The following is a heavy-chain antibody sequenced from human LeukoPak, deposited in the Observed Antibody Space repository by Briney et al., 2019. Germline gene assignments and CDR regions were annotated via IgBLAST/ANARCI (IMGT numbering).Heavy chain of an antibody. V-gene: IGHV1-2*02. CDR2: IXPNDGDT. J-gene: IGHJ4*02. D-gene: IGHD2-2*01. CDR1: XXTDXX. Sequence: XXTDXXXHWVXQAPGQXFEWMGWIXPNDGDTNYAQKFQGRVTMTRDTSISTAHMEVSRLRSDDTAVYYCARANFLYCSSTTCLFDYWGQGTLVTVSS. CDR3: ARANFLYCSSTTCLFDY.